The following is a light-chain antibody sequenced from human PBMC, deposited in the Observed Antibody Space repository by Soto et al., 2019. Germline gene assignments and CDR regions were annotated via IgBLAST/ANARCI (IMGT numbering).Light chain of an antibody. CDR2: KDS. CDR1: QSLVYSDGNAY. V-gene: IGKV2-30*01. Sequence: DVVMTQSPLSLPVTLGQPASISCWSSQSLVYSDGNAYLILFQRGPGQSPRRLIYKDSTRDSGVPDRFSGSGSGTDXXLXINXXEAEDVGIYYCMQGTHWPPTFGRGTRGEIK. CDR3: MQGTHWPPT. J-gene: IGKJ1*01.